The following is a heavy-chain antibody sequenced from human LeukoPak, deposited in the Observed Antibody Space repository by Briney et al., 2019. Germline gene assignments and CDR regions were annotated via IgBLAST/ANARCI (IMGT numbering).Heavy chain of an antibody. J-gene: IGHJ4*02. CDR3: AREGYDSSTTFDY. CDR1: GFTFSSYS. Sequence: GGSLRLSCAASGFTFSSYSMNWVRQAPGKGLEWVSSISSSSSYIYYADSVKGRFTISRDNAKNSLYLQMNSLRAEDTAVHYCAREGYDSSTTFDYWGQGTLVTVSS. V-gene: IGHV3-21*01. D-gene: IGHD3-22*01. CDR2: ISSSSSYI.